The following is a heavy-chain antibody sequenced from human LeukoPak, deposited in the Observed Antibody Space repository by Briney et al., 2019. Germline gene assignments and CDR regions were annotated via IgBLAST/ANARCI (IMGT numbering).Heavy chain of an antibody. CDR3: ARDHAYRADY. V-gene: IGHV3-7*01. J-gene: IGHJ4*02. Sequence: GGSLRLSCAASGFSFSDDWMCWVRQAPGKGLQWVANINQDGSKKYYADSLKGRFTISRDNAKNSLYLQMSSLRAEDTAVYYCARDHAYRADYWGQGTLVAISS. CDR1: GFSFSDDW. CDR2: INQDGSKK. D-gene: IGHD2-2*01.